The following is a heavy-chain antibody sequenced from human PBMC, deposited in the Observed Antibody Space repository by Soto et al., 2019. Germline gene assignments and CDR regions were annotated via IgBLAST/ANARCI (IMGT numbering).Heavy chain of an antibody. D-gene: IGHD5-12*01. V-gene: IGHV1-2*04. Sequence: ASVKVSCKASGYTFTGYYMHWVRQAPGQGLEWMGWINPNSGGTNYAQKFQGWVTMTRDTSISTAYMELSRLRSDDTAVYYCARDPGYSGYDSRAFDIWGQGTMVTVSS. CDR2: INPNSGGT. CDR1: GYTFTGYY. CDR3: ARDPGYSGYDSRAFDI. J-gene: IGHJ3*02.